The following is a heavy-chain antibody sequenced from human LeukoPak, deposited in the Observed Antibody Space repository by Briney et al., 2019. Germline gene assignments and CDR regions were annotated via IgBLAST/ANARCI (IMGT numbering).Heavy chain of an antibody. Sequence: SGPTLVKPTQTLTLTCTFSGFSLSTSGVGVGWIRQPPGKALEWLALIYWNDDKRYSPSLKSRLTITKDTSKNQVVLTMNNMDPVDTATYYCAHTQYYYDSSGYYYGEYFQHWGQGTLVTVSS. J-gene: IGHJ1*01. V-gene: IGHV2-5*01. CDR1: GFSLSTSGVG. CDR2: IYWNDDK. CDR3: AHTQYYYDSSGYYYGEYFQH. D-gene: IGHD3-22*01.